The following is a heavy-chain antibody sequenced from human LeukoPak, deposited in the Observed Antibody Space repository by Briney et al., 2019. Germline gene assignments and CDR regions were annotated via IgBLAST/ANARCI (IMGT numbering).Heavy chain of an antibody. D-gene: IGHD1-26*01. Sequence: ASVKVSCKASGYTFTSYYMHWVRQAPGQGLEWMGIINPSGGSTSYAQKFQGRVTMTRDTSTSTVYMELSSLRSEDTAVYYCAREGNSGSPTPGAFDIWGQGAMVTVSS. CDR2: INPSGGST. V-gene: IGHV1-46*01. CDR3: AREGNSGSPTPGAFDI. J-gene: IGHJ3*02. CDR1: GYTFTSYY.